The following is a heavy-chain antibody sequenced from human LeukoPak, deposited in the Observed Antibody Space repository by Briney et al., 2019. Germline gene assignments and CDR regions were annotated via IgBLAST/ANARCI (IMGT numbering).Heavy chain of an antibody. J-gene: IGHJ4*02. Sequence: GESLKISCKGSGYSFTTYQIGWVRQMPGKGLEWMGIIYPGDSDTRYSPSFQGQVTISADKSISTAYLQWSSLKASDTAMYYCARRPGDSSGSFGYWGQGTLVTVSS. CDR3: ARRPGDSSGSFGY. V-gene: IGHV5-51*01. D-gene: IGHD3-22*01. CDR2: IYPGDSDT. CDR1: GYSFTTYQ.